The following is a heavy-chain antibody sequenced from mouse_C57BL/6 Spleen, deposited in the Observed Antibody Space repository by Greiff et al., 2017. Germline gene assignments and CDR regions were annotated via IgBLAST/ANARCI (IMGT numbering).Heavy chain of an antibody. CDR3: ARDYEYGAREGYYAMGC. CDR2: IHPNSGST. V-gene: IGHV1-64*01. D-gene: IGHD2-4*01. CDR1: GYTFTSYW. J-gene: IGHJ4*01. Sequence: QVQLQQPGAELVKPGASVKLSCKASGYTFTSYWMHWVKQRPGQGLEWIGMIHPNSGSTNYNEKFKSKATLTVDKSSSTAYMQLSSLTSEDSAVYYWARDYEYGAREGYYAMGCWGKGASVTVST.